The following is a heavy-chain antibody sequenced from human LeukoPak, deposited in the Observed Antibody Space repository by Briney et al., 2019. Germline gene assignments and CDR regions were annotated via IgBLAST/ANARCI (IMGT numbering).Heavy chain of an antibody. J-gene: IGHJ4*02. CDR1: GFTFSDYY. CDR2: ICSSGSTI. CDR3: ARDGYSGYDFLGSADY. V-gene: IGHV3-11*01. D-gene: IGHD5-12*01. Sequence: GGSLRLSCAASGFTFSDYYMSWVRQAPGKGVEGVSYICSSGSTIYYADSVKGRFTISRDIAKNSLYLQMNSLRAEDTAVYYCARDGYSGYDFLGSADYWGQGTLVTVSS.